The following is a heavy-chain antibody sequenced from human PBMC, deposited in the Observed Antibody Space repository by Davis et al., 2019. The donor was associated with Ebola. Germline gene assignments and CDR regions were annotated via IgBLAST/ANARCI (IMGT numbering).Heavy chain of an antibody. CDR3: AKDRATSAWSHYFDY. Sequence: GESLKISCAASAFTFSNYAMSWVRQAPGKGLEWVSAIGVSGGGSYYADSVKGRFAISRDNSKNTLFLQMNSLRAEDTAVYYCAKDRATSAWSHYFDYWGQGALVTVSS. J-gene: IGHJ4*02. CDR2: IGVSGGGS. CDR1: AFTFSNYA. D-gene: IGHD6-19*01. V-gene: IGHV3-23*01.